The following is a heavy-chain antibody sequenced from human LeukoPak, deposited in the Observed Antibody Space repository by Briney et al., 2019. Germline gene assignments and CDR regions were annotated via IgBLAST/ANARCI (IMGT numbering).Heavy chain of an antibody. CDR2: IYPGESDT. J-gene: IGHJ4*02. Sequence: GASLKISCKGSGYTSINYWIAWVRQLPGKGLEWMGTIYPGESDTRYSPSFQGQVTFSADKSISTAYLQWDSLRASDTAMYYCASSRYYYDSSGHLFHYWGQGTLVTVSS. CDR3: ASSRYYYDSSGHLFHY. CDR1: GYTSINYW. V-gene: IGHV5-51*01. D-gene: IGHD3-22*01.